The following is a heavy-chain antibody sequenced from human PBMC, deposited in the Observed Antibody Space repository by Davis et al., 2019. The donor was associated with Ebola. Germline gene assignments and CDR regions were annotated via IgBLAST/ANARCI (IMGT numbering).Heavy chain of an antibody. CDR3: ANSITVAAQANFDY. Sequence: AASVKVSCKASGYNFNDYYMHWVRQAPGQGLEWMGRINPNNGGTNYAQKFQGRVTMTRDTSISTAYMELSRLTSDDTAVYYCANSITVAAQANFDYWGQGIVVTVSS. V-gene: IGHV1-2*06. D-gene: IGHD3-10*01. CDR1: GYNFNDYY. J-gene: IGHJ4*02. CDR2: INPNNGGT.